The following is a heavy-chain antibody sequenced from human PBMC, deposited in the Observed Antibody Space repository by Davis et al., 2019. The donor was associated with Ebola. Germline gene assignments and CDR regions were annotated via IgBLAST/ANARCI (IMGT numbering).Heavy chain of an antibody. Sequence: SETLSLTCTVSGGSVSSGSYYWSWIRQPPGKGLEWIGYIYYSGSTNYNPSLKSRVTISVDTSKNQFSLKLSSVTAADTAVYYCARERGVRYGGSDYYYGMDVWGQGTTVTVSS. J-gene: IGHJ6*02. CDR3: ARERGVRYGGSDYYYGMDV. V-gene: IGHV4-61*01. CDR1: GGSVSSGSYY. CDR2: IYYSGST. D-gene: IGHD4-23*01.